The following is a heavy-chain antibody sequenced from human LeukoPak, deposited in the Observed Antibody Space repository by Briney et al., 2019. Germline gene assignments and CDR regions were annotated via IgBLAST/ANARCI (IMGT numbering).Heavy chain of an antibody. D-gene: IGHD6-13*01. Sequence: GGSLRLSCAASGFTFSSYAMSWVRQAPGKGLEWVSAISGSGGSTYYADSVKGRFTISRDNSKNTLYLQMNSLRAEDTAVYYCAKGNPSQQLVPLYFDYWGQGTLVTVSS. CDR1: GFTFSSYA. V-gene: IGHV3-23*01. J-gene: IGHJ4*02. CDR3: AKGNPSQQLVPLYFDY. CDR2: ISGSGGST.